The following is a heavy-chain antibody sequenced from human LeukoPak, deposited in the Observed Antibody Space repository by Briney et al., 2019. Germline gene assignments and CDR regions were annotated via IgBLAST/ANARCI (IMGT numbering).Heavy chain of an antibody. J-gene: IGHJ4*02. V-gene: IGHV3-15*01. CDR1: GFTFSTYE. D-gene: IGHD2-15*01. CDR3: TTEPLVVVVAATSDY. Sequence: GGSLRLSCAASGFTFSTYEMSWVRQAPGKGLEWVGRIKSKTDGGTTDYAAPVKGRFTISRDDSKNTLYLQMNSLKTEDTAVYYCTTEPLVVVVAATSDYWGQGTLVTVSS. CDR2: IKSKTDGGTT.